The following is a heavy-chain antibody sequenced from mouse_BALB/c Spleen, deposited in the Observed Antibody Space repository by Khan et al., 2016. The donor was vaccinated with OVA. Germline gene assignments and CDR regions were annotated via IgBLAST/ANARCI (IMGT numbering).Heavy chain of an antibody. CDR3: ARGGFAY. Sequence: EVELVESGGGLVQPGGSRKLSCAASGFTFIDYGMAWVRQTPGKGPEWIAFISSVAYSIYYADTVTGRFTISRENAKNTLDLEMSSLRSDDTAMYYCARGGFAYWGQGTLVTVSA. CDR2: ISSVAYSI. J-gene: IGHJ3*01. CDR1: GFTFIDYG. V-gene: IGHV5-15*02.